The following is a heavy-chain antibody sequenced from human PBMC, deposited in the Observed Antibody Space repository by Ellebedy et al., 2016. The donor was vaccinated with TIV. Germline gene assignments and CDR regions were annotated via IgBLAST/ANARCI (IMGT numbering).Heavy chain of an antibody. D-gene: IGHD4-11*01. Sequence: HTGGSLRLXCVASGFTFGRYRMHWVRQAPGNKLVWVSRIKSDGSNTTYADSVKGRFTISRDNAKNSLYLQMNSLRPEDTAVYYCARENLDYSSVHLEFWGHGTLVTVSS. CDR1: GFTFGRYR. CDR2: IKSDGSNT. J-gene: IGHJ4*01. V-gene: IGHV3-74*01. CDR3: ARENLDYSSVHLEF.